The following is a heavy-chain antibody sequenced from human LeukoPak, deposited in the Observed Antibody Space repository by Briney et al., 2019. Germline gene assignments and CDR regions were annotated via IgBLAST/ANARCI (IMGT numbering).Heavy chain of an antibody. CDR3: ARDRSSSERAYDI. J-gene: IGHJ3*02. Sequence: GGSLRLSCAASGFTFSTYHMNWVRQAPGKGLEWVSFIGAGSNYINYADSVKGRFTISRDNAENSLYLQMNSLRVEDTAIYYCARDRSSSERAYDIWGQGTMVTVS. CDR2: IGAGSNYI. D-gene: IGHD6-13*01. CDR1: GFTFSTYH. V-gene: IGHV3-21*01.